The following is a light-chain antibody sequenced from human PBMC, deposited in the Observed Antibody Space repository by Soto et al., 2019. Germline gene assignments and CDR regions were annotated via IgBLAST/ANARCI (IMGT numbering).Light chain of an antibody. CDR3: QHYVNSPPST. Sequence: EIVLTQSPGTLSLSPGERATLSCRASQSVSSSYLAWYQQKPGQAPRLLIYGVSSSATGIPDRFSGSGSGTDFTLTISRLEPEDFAVYYCQHYVNSPPSTFGQGTRLEIK. V-gene: IGKV3-20*01. J-gene: IGKJ5*01. CDR2: GVS. CDR1: QSVSSSY.